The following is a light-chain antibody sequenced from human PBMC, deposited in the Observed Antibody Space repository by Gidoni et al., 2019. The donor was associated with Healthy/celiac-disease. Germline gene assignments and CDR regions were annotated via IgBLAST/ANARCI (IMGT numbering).Light chain of an antibody. J-gene: IGKJ1*01. CDR2: GAS. Sequence: EIVMTQSPATLSVSPGERATLSCRASQSVSSNLAWYQQKPGQAPRLLIYGASTRATGIPARFSGSASGTEFTLTISSLQSEDFAVYYCQQYNNWPERTFGQGTKVEIK. CDR3: QQYNNWPERT. CDR1: QSVSSN. V-gene: IGKV3-15*01.